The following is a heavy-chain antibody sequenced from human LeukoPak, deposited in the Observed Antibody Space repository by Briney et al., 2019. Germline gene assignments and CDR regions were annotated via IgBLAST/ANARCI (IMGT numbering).Heavy chain of an antibody. V-gene: IGHV3-30*04. CDR2: ISYDGSNK. D-gene: IGHD5-18*01. CDR3: AGGYSYGSTYYYMDV. J-gene: IGHJ6*03. CDR1: GFTFSSYA. Sequence: GGSLRLSCAASGFTFSSYAMHWVRQAPGKGLEWVAVISYDGSNKYYADSVKGRFTISRDNAKNSLYLQMNSLRAEDTAVYYCAGGYSYGSTYYYMDVWGKGTTVTISS.